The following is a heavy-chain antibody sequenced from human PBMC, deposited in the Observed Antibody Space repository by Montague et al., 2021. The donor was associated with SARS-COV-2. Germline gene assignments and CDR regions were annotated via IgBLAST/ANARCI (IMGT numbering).Heavy chain of an antibody. D-gene: IGHD6-19*01. CDR3: AGGRGPVVLPGAGPAGRAFDI. CDR2: VNQSGTT. CDR1: GGSFSNYY. Sequence: SETLSLTCAISGGSFSNYYWSWIRQPPGKGLEWIGEVNQSGTTIYNPSVKSGVTITEDTYKNQFYLTLNSVTAADTAVYYCAGGRGPVVLPGAGPAGRAFDIWGQGTLVTVSS. J-gene: IGHJ3*02. V-gene: IGHV4-34*01.